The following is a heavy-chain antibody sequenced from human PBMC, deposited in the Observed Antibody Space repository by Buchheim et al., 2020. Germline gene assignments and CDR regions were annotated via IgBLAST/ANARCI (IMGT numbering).Heavy chain of an antibody. CDR2: IKQDGSEK. Sequence: EVQLVESGGGLVQPGGSLRHSCAASGFSFSSYWMTWVRHAPGKGLEWVANIKQDGSEKHYVDSVKGRFTISRDNAKSLMFLRMGSLRAEDAAVYYCASKVVPHYWGQGNL. V-gene: IGHV3-7*03. D-gene: IGHD2-15*01. CDR3: ASKVVPHY. J-gene: IGHJ4*02. CDR1: GFSFSSYW.